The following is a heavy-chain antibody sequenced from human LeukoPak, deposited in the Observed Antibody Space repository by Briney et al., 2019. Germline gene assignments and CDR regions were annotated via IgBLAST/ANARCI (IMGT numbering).Heavy chain of an antibody. CDR2: IYYSGST. D-gene: IGHD3-22*01. J-gene: IGHJ4*02. CDR1: GGSISSSSYS. V-gene: IGHV4-39*01. Sequence: SETLSLTCTVSGGSISSSSYSWGWIRQPPGKGLEWIGSIYYSGSTYYNPSLKSRVTISVDTSKNQFSLKLSSVTAADTAVYYCARHPPYYYDSSDYFDYWGQGTLVTVSS. CDR3: ARHPPYYYDSSDYFDY.